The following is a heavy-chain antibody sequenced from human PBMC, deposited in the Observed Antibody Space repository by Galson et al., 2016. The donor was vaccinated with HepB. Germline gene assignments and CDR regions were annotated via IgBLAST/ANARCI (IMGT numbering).Heavy chain of an antibody. CDR1: GYSFDNYW. D-gene: IGHD5-18*01. Sequence: QSGAEVKKPGESMKISCKTSGYSFDNYWIGWVRQMPGKGLECLGIIFPSDSDTRYSPSFQGQVTISADRSVRTAYLQWNNLKASDTAMYYCARFDVDTVMGSPFDPWGQGTLVIVSS. V-gene: IGHV5-51*01. J-gene: IGHJ5*02. CDR2: IFPSDSDT. CDR3: ARFDVDTVMGSPFDP.